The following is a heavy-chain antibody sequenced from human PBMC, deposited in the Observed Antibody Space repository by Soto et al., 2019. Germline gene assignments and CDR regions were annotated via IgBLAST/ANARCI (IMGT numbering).Heavy chain of an antibody. Sequence: EVVLLESGGGLEQPGGSLRLSFAASGFIFENFGMSWVRQAPGKGLEWISSISGSGFKKYYADFVKGRFTISRDNSKSTVYLELNNLSAEDTAVYHCAKNQGVELVPLATVDWFDPWGQGSVVTVSS. V-gene: IGHV3-23*01. CDR2: ISGSGFKK. CDR1: GFIFENFG. D-gene: IGHD1-26*01. CDR3: AKNQGVELVPLATVDWFDP. J-gene: IGHJ5*02.